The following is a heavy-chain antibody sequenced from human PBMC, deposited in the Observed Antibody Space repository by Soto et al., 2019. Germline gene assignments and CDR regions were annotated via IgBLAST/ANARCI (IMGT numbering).Heavy chain of an antibody. Sequence: GGSLRVSCAASGFSFDNYAMSWVRVAPGKGLEWVSGISGSGTSIDYADSVKGRFTISRDNSKNTLYLQMDGLRAEDTAVYYCAKDRYYGSGRWENENWFDPWGQGTLVTVSS. CDR3: AKDRYYGSGRWENENWFDP. V-gene: IGHV3-23*01. CDR2: ISGSGTSI. CDR1: GFSFDNYA. J-gene: IGHJ5*02. D-gene: IGHD3-10*01.